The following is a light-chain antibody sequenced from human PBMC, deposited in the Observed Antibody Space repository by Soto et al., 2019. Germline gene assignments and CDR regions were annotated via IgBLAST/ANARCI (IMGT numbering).Light chain of an antibody. CDR2: KAS. V-gene: IGKV1-5*03. CDR1: QSISNW. CDR3: QEYNSYSYT. J-gene: IGKJ5*01. Sequence: DIQMTQSPSSLSASVGDRVTITCQASQSISNWLAWYQQKPGKAPKLLIYKASILESGVPSRFSGSGSGTEFTLTISSLQPDDFATYYCQEYNSYSYTFGQGTRLEIK.